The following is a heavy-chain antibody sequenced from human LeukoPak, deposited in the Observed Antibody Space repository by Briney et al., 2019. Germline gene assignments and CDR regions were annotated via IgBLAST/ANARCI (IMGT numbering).Heavy chain of an antibody. CDR2: INSNGGST. D-gene: IGHD3-10*01. V-gene: IGHV3-64D*06. J-gene: IGHJ4*02. CDR3: VIAYSSVDY. CDR1: GFTVSRSY. Sequence: PGGSLRLSCAASGFTVSRSYMSWVRQAPGKGLEYVSAINSNGGSTYYADSVKGRFTISRDNSKNTLYLQMSSLRAEDTAVYYCVIAYSSVDYWGQGTLVTVSS.